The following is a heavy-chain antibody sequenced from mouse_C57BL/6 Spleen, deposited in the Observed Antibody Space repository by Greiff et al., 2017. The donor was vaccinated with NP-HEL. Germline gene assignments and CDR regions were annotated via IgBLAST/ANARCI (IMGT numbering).Heavy chain of an antibody. J-gene: IGHJ4*01. V-gene: IGHV1-15*01. CDR2: IDPETGGT. CDR1: GYTFTDYE. Sequence: VQLQQSGAELVRPGASVTLSCKASGYTFTDYEMHWVKQTPVHGLEWIGAIDPETGGTAYNQKFKGKAILTADKSSSTAYMELRSLTSEDSAVYYGTRVYDSDYAMDYWGQGTSVTVSS. D-gene: IGHD2-3*01. CDR3: TRVYDSDYAMDY.